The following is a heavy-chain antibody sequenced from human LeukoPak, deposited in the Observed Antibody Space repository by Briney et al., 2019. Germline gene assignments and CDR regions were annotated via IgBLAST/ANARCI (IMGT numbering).Heavy chain of an antibody. CDR2: IHSSGNT. D-gene: IGHD6-19*01. V-gene: IGHV4-4*07. CDR1: GGSISSRY. CDR3: ARVGSGWYYFDY. J-gene: IGHJ4*02. Sequence: SGTLSLTCTVSGGSISSRYWSWIRQPAGKGLECIGRIHSSGNTNYKSSLKSRATMSVDTSKNQFSLKLTSVTAADTAVYYCARVGSGWYYFDYWGQGTLVTVSS.